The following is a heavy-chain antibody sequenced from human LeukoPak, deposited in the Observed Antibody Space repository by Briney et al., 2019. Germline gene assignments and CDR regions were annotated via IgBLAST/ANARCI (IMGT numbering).Heavy chain of an antibody. CDR1: GYTFTGYY. CDR2: INPNSGGT. CDR3: ARDRVTIFGVVIIERVIDY. D-gene: IGHD3-3*01. J-gene: IGHJ4*02. V-gene: IGHV1-2*02. Sequence: ASVKVSCKASGYTFTGYYMHWVRQAPGQGLEWMGWINPNSGGTNYAQKFQGRVTMTRDTSISTVYMELSSLRSEDTAVYYCARDRVTIFGVVIIERVIDYWGQGTLVTVSS.